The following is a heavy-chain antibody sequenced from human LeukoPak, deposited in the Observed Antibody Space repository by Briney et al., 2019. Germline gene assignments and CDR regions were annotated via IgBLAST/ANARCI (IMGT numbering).Heavy chain of an antibody. CDR2: IRYDGSNK. V-gene: IGHV3-30*02. CDR3: AKDAPNYGGNDRFDY. D-gene: IGHD4-23*01. CDR1: GFTFSSYG. Sequence: GGSLRPSCAASGFTFSSYGMHWVRQAPGKGLEWVAFIRYDGSNKYYADSVKGRFTISRDNSKNTLYLQMNSLRAEDTAVYYCAKDAPNYGGNDRFDYWGQGTLVTVSS. J-gene: IGHJ4*02.